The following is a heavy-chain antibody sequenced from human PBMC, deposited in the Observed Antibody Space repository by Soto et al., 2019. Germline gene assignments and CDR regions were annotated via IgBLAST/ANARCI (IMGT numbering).Heavy chain of an antibody. CDR2: IYYSGST. CDR3: AREVQQLSRRNWFDA. Sequence: QVQLQESGPGLVKPSQTLSLTCTVSGGSISSGGYYWSWIRQHPGKGLEWIGYIYYSGSTYYNPSRRLRVSGYVVTSKNQFSLKLSSVTAADTAVYYCAREVQQLSRRNWFDAWGQGTLVAVSS. CDR1: GGSISSGGYY. J-gene: IGHJ5*02. D-gene: IGHD6-13*01. V-gene: IGHV4-31*03.